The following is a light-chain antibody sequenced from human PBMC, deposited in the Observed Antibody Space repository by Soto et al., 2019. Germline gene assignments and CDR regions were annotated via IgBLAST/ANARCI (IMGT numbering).Light chain of an antibody. Sequence: QSVLTQPPSASGSPGQSVTISCTGTSSDVGGYNYVSWYQQHPGKAPKLIIYEVNKRPSGVPDRFSGSKSDNTASLTVSGLQAEDEAYYYCSSYAGSNYVIFVGETKLTVL. V-gene: IGLV2-8*01. CDR2: EVN. CDR1: SSDVGGYNY. CDR3: SSYAGSNYVI. J-gene: IGLJ2*01.